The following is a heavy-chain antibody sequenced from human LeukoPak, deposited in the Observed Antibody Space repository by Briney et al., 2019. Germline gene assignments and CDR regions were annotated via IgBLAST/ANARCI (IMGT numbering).Heavy chain of an antibody. V-gene: IGHV3-30*04. CDR3: ARSWVPATSFDY. D-gene: IGHD4/OR15-4a*01. J-gene: IGHJ4*02. CDR2: ISYDGSNK. Sequence: GGSLRLSCAASGFTFSSYAMHWVRQAPGKGLEWVAVISYDGSNKYYADSVKGRFTISRDNSKNTLYLQMNSLRAEDTAVYYCARSWVPATSFDYWGQGTLVTVSS. CDR1: GFTFSSYA.